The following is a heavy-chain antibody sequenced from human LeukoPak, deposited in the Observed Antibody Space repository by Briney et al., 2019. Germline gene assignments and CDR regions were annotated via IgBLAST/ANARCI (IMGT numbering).Heavy chain of an antibody. CDR1: GYTFTSYG. CDR2: ISAYNGNT. J-gene: IGHJ4*02. CDR3: ARDRHAYRDPSSTDY. D-gene: IGHD2-21*01. V-gene: IGHV1-18*01. Sequence: ASVKVSCKASGYTFTSYGISWVRQAPGQGLEWMGWISAYNGNTNYAQKLQGRVTMTTDTSTSTAYMELRSLRSDDTAVYYCARDRHAYRDPSSTDYWGQGTLVTVSS.